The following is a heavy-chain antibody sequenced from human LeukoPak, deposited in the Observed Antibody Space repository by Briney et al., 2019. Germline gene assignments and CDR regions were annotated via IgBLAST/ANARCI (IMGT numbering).Heavy chain of an antibody. Sequence: SETLSLTCTVSGGSISSYYWSWIRQPPGKGLEWIGHIYYSGSTNYNPSLKSRVTISVDTSKNQFSLKLSSVTAADTAVYYCARERAQPLFYGMDVWGQGTTVTVSS. CDR3: ARERAQPLFYGMDV. CDR1: GGSISSYY. D-gene: IGHD2-2*01. V-gene: IGHV4-59*01. J-gene: IGHJ6*02. CDR2: IYYSGST.